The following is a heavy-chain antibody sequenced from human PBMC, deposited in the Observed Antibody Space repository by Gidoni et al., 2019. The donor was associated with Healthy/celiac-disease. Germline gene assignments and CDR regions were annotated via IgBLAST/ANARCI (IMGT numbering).Heavy chain of an antibody. CDR2: IKQDGSEK. Sequence: EVQLVESGGGLVQPGGSLRLSCAASGFTFSSYWMSWVRQAPGKGLEWVANIKQDGSEKYYVDSVKGRFTIARDNAKNSLYLQMNSLRAEDTAVYYCARSEQLGIFYYGMDVWGQGTTVTVSS. CDR1: GFTFSSYW. V-gene: IGHV3-7*01. D-gene: IGHD6-13*01. J-gene: IGHJ6*02. CDR3: ARSEQLGIFYYGMDV.